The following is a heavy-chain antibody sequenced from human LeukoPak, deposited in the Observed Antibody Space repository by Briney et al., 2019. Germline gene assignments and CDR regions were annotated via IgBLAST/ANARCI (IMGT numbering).Heavy chain of an antibody. CDR3: ARDPYPTINSYYYDSTYYFDY. D-gene: IGHD3-22*01. Sequence: SETLSLTCTVSGGSISGYYWTWIRQPPGKGLEWIGYIHYTGSTYYNPSLKSRVTISVDTSKNQFSLKLSSVTAADTAVYYCARDPYPTINSYYYDSTYYFDYWGQGTLVTVSS. CDR1: GGSISGYY. V-gene: IGHV4-59*12. CDR2: IHYTGST. J-gene: IGHJ4*02.